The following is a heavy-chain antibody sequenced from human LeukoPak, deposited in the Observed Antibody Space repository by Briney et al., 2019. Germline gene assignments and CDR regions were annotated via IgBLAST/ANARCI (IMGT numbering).Heavy chain of an antibody. CDR2: IKSKTDGGTT. Sequence: GGSLRLSCAASGFTFSNAWMSWVRQAPGKGLEWVGRIKSKTDGGTTDYAAPVKGRFTISRDDSKSIAYLQMNSLKTEDTAVYYCTRDATRTTMVLFFDPWGQGTLVTVSS. J-gene: IGHJ5*02. V-gene: IGHV3-15*01. CDR1: GFTFSNAW. D-gene: IGHD3-10*01. CDR3: TRDATRTTMVLFFDP.